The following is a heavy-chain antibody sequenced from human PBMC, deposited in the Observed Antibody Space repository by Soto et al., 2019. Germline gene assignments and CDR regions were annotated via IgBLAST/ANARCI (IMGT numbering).Heavy chain of an antibody. D-gene: IGHD4-17*01. CDR2: INHSGST. CDR3: ARIEYGCNSGGY. J-gene: IGHJ4*02. Sequence: QVQLQQWGAGLLKPSETRSLTCAVYGGSFSGYYWSWIRQPPGKGLEWIGEINHSGSTNYNPSLKSRGTISVDTSKNQFSLKLSSVTAADTAVYSCARIEYGCNSGGYWGQGTLVTVSS. V-gene: IGHV4-34*01. CDR1: GGSFSGYY.